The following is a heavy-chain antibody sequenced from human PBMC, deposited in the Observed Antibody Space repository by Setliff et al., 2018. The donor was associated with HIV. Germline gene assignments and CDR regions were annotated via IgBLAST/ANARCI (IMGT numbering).Heavy chain of an antibody. Sequence: SETLSLTCSVSGGSIISDIFYWGWIRQPPGKGLEWIGSIFPGSTRYNPSLRGRLTISLDSSTNQFSVTLSSVTATDAAMYYCARYTAGSMVDYWGPGTLVTVSS. CDR1: GGSIISDIFY. CDR2: IFPGST. D-gene: IGHD2-21*02. CDR3: ARYTAGSMVDY. J-gene: IGHJ4*02. V-gene: IGHV4-39*01.